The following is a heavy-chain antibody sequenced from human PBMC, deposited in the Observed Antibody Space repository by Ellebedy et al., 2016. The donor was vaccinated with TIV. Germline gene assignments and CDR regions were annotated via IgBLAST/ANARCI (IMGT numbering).Heavy chain of an antibody. J-gene: IGHJ5*02. V-gene: IGHV3-7*01. D-gene: IGHD4-17*01. CDR2: IYQDGGVQ. Sequence: GESLKISCAASGFNFNSYWMSWVRQAPGKGLEWVANIYQDGGVQYYVDSVKGRFTISRDNADNSLFLQMNSLRAEDTAVYYCARRGSYGDYAVQINSWFDTWGRGTLVAVSS. CDR3: ARRGSYGDYAVQINSWFDT. CDR1: GFNFNSYW.